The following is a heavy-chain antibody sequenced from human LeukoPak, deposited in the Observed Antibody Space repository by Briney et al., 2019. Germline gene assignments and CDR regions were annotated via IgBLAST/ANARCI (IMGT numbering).Heavy chain of an antibody. CDR2: INYSGST. J-gene: IGHJ6*03. V-gene: IGHV4-39*07. D-gene: IGHD2-15*01. CDR3: ARGYCSGGSCYSSYYYSYMDV. Sequence: SETLSLTCTVSGGSISSSSYYWGWIRQPPGKGLEWIGSINYSGSTYYNPSLKSRVTISVDRSKNQFSLKLSPVTAADTAVYYCARGYCSGGSCYSSYYYSYMDVWGKGTTVTVSS. CDR1: GGSISSSSYY.